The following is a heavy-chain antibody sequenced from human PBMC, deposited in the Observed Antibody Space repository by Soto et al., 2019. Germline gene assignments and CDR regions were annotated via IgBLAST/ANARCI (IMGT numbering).Heavy chain of an antibody. Sequence: GGSLRLPCAASGFTFSSYGMHWVSQATGKGLEWVAVIWYDGSNKYYADSVKGRFTISRDNSKNTLYLQMNSLRAEDTAVYYCARSSSGWYSYYYYYMEVWGKGTTGTVSS. CDR3: ARSSSGWYSYYYYYMEV. CDR1: GFTFSSYG. CDR2: IWYDGSNK. J-gene: IGHJ6*03. D-gene: IGHD6-19*01. V-gene: IGHV3-33*01.